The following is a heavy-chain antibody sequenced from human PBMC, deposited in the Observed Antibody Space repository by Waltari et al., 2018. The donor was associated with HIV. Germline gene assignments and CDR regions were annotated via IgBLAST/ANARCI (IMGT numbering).Heavy chain of an antibody. CDR2: IRSKAYGGTT. J-gene: IGHJ4*02. V-gene: IGHV3-49*03. CDR1: FTFGDYA. D-gene: IGHD2-21*02. CDR3: TRELVVVTAIADY. Sequence: FTFGDYAMSWFRQAPGKGLEWVGFIRSKAYGGTTEYAASVKGRFTISRDDSKSIAYLQMNSLKTEDTAVYYCTRELVVVTAIADYWGQGTLVTVSS.